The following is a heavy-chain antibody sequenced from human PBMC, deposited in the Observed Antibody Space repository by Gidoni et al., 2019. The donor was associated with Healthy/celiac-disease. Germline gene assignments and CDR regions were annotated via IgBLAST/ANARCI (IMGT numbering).Heavy chain of an antibody. J-gene: IGHJ1*01. CDR2: IKQDGSEK. CDR1: GFPFISYW. CDR3: AREATYYGDYGTQH. Sequence: EVQLVESGGGLVQPGGSLRLSCAASGFPFISYWMSWVRQGPGKGVEWVANIKQDGSEKYYVDSVKGRLTISRDNAKNSLYLQMNSLRAEDTAVYYCAREATYYGDYGTQHWGQGTLVTVSS. D-gene: IGHD4-17*01. V-gene: IGHV3-7*01.